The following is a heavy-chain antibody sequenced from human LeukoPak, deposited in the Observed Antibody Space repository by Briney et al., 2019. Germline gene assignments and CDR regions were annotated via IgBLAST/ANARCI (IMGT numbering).Heavy chain of an antibody. CDR3: ACRAGCGSSTSCYFDGHGVWFDP. CDR1: GFTFSSYS. V-gene: IGHV4-34*08. J-gene: IGHJ5*02. D-gene: IGHD2-2*01. CDR2: INHSGST. Sequence: GSLRLSCAASGFTFSSYSMNWVRQPPGKGLEWIGEINHSGSTNYNPSLKSRVTISVDTSKNQFSLKLSSVTAADTAVYYCACRAGCGSSTSCYFDGHGVWFDPWGQGTLVTVSS.